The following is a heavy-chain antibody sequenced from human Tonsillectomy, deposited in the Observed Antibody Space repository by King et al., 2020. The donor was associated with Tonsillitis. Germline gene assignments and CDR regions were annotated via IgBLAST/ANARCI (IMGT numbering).Heavy chain of an antibody. CDR3: AKVSYDFWSGSDY. CDR1: GFTYSSYA. Sequence: VQLVESGGGLVQPGGSLRLSCAASGFTYSSYAMSWVRQAPGKGLEWVSASSGGGVNTYYADSGKGRFTIARDNSQNTLFLQMNSLRAEDTAVYYCAKVSYDFWSGSDYWGQGTLVTVSS. D-gene: IGHD3-3*01. CDR2: SSGGGVNT. V-gene: IGHV3-23*04. J-gene: IGHJ4*02.